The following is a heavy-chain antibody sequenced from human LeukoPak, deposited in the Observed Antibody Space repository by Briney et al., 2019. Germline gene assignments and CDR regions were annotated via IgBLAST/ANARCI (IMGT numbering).Heavy chain of an antibody. CDR1: GGFFSGYY. J-gene: IGHJ4*02. Sequence: SETLSLTCAVYGGFFSGYYWSWIRQPPGKGLEWIGEIDHSGSTNYNPSLKRRVTISVDKSKNQLSLKLSCVTAADTAVYYCARCSSGWYGVRYYFDYWGQGTLVTVSS. CDR3: ARCSSGWYGVRYYFDY. CDR2: IDHSGST. D-gene: IGHD6-19*01. V-gene: IGHV4-34*01.